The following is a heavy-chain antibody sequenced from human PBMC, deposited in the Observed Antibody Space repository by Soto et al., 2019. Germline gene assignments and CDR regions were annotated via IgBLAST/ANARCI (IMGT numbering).Heavy chain of an antibody. CDR1: VYKFTSHY. D-gene: IGHD3-22*01. J-gene: IGHJ4*02. V-gene: IGHV1-2*02. CDR3: AREATMIVALVYYFDY. Sequence: XSVKTSCKGSVYKFTSHYMHWVRQAPGQGLEWMGWINPNSGGTNYAQKFQGRVTMTRDTSISTAYMELSRLRSDDTAVYYCAREATMIVALVYYFDYWGQGTLVTVSS. CDR2: INPNSGGT.